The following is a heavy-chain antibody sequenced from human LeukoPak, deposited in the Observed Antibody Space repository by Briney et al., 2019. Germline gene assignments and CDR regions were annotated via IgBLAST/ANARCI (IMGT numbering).Heavy chain of an antibody. V-gene: IGHV1-2*06. CDR2: INPNSGGT. Sequence: GASVKVSCKASGYTFTGYYMHWVRQAPGQGLEWMGRINPNSGGTNYAQKFQGRVTMTRDTSISTAYMELSRLRSDDTAVYYCAKEGPSGMDWNYGSYMDVWGKGATVTVSS. J-gene: IGHJ6*03. CDR3: AKEGPSGMDWNYGSYMDV. D-gene: IGHD1-7*01. CDR1: GYTFTGYY.